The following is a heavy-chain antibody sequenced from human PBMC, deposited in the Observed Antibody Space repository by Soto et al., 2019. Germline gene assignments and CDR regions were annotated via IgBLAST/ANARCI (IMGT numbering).Heavy chain of an antibody. J-gene: IGHJ6*02. CDR2: ISAYNGNT. D-gene: IGHD3-10*01. CDR3: ARDKPDYYGSVSYYRGPNYYYDYGMDV. CDR1: GYTFTSYG. Sequence: ASVKVSCKASGYTFTSYGISWVRQAPGQGLEWMGWISAYNGNTNYAQKLQGRVTMTTDTSTSTAYMEPRSLGSDDTAVYYCARDKPDYYGSVSYYRGPNYYYDYGMDVWGQGTTVTVSS. V-gene: IGHV1-18*01.